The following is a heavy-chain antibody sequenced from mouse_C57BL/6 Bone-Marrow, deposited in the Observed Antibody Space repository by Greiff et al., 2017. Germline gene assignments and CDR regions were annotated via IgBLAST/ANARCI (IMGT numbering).Heavy chain of an antibody. V-gene: IGHV1-64*01. D-gene: IGHD3-3*01. Sequence: QVQLPQPGAELVKPGASVKLSCKASGYTFTSYWMHWVKQRPGQGLEWIGMIHPNSGSTNYNEKFKSKATLTVDKSSSTAYMQLSSLTSEDSAVYYCARTPRGLYYFDYWGKGTTLTVSS. CDR3: ARTPRGLYYFDY. CDR1: GYTFTSYW. CDR2: IHPNSGST. J-gene: IGHJ2*01.